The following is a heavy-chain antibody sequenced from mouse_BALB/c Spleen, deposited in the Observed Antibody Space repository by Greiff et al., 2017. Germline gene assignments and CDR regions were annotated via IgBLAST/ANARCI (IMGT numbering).Heavy chain of an antibody. Sequence: VQLQQSGPELVKPGASVRISCKASGYTFTSYYIHWVKQRPGQGLEWIGWIYPGNVNTKYNEKFKGKATLTADKSSSTAYMQLSSLTSEDSAVYFCASGGYGTFAYWGQGTLVTVSA. CDR2: IYPGNVNT. D-gene: IGHD2-2*01. V-gene: IGHV1S56*01. CDR3: ASGGYGTFAY. J-gene: IGHJ3*01. CDR1: GYTFTSYY.